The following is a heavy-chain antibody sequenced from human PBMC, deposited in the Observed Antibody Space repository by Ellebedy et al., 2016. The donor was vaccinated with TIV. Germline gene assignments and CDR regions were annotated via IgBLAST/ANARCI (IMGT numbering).Heavy chain of an antibody. CDR2: ISSTSRTI. CDR1: GFTFSDHY. CDR3: ARGGSSRPDF. Sequence: GESLKISXAASGFTFSDHYMDWVRQAPGKGLEWVSYISSTSRTINYTDSVKGRFTISRDNAKNSLYLHMNSLRAEDTAVYYCARGGSSRPDFWGQGSLVTVSS. J-gene: IGHJ4*02. V-gene: IGHV3-48*01. D-gene: IGHD3-16*01.